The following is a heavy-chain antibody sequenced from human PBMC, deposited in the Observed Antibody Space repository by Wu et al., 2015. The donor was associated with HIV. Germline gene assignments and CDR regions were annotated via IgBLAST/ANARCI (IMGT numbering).Heavy chain of an antibody. CDR2: IIPVLGTA. CDR3: AREGSSSLGVVGPPNDAFDV. J-gene: IGHJ3*01. CDR1: EGTFSTYA. Sequence: QVQLVQSGAEVKKPGSSVKVSCKTSEGTFSTYAISWVRQAPGQGLEWMGGIIPVLGTANHAQNFQDRVTITADDFTRTAYMELSSLRFEDSAIYYCAREGSSSLGVVGPPNDAFDVWGQGTVVTVSS. D-gene: IGHD2-21*01. V-gene: IGHV1-69*11.